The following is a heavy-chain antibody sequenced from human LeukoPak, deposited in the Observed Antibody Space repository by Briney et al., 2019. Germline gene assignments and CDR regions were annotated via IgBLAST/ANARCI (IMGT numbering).Heavy chain of an antibody. Sequence: SVKVSCKASGGTFSSYAISWVRQGPGQGLEWMGRIIPILGIANYAQKFQGRVTITADKSTSTAYMELSSLRSEDTAVYYCARGSMTTVVTENWFDPWGQGTLVTVSS. J-gene: IGHJ5*02. D-gene: IGHD4-23*01. CDR3: ARGSMTTVVTENWFDP. V-gene: IGHV1-69*04. CDR2: IIPILGIA. CDR1: GGTFSSYA.